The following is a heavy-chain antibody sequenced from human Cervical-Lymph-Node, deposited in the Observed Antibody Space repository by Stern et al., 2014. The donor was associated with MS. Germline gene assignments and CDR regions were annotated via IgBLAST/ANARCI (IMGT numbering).Heavy chain of an antibody. J-gene: IGHJ4*02. V-gene: IGHV3-30-3*01. Sequence: VQLVQSGGGVVQPGRSLRLSCVVSGFTFSTYAMHWVRQAPGKGLEWVSVVSYDGTKSNSTDSVKARFTISRDNSKNTLYLHMNSLRDEDTAVYFCARGGRGSGLEYWGQGALVTVSS. CDR2: VSYDGTKS. D-gene: IGHD6-19*01. CDR1: GFTFSTYA. CDR3: ARGGRGSGLEY.